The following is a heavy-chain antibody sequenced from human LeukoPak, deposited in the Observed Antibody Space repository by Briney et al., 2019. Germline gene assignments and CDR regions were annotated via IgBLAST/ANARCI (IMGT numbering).Heavy chain of an antibody. CDR1: GFPFNSYS. V-gene: IGHV3-74*01. CDR2: INPDGTTT. Sequence: GSLRLSCAASGFPFNSYSMHWVRQAPGKGLGWVSRINPDGTTTSYADSVKGRFTISRDNSKNTLYLQMNSLRAEDTAVYYCAKPGSFLEWLWAYYMDVWGKGTTVTVSS. J-gene: IGHJ6*03. D-gene: IGHD3-3*01. CDR3: AKPGSFLEWLWAYYMDV.